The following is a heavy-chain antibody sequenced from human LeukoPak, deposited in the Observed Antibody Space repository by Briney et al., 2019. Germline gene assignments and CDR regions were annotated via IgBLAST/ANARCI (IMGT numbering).Heavy chain of an antibody. J-gene: IGHJ4*02. CDR1: GFTFSSYA. CDR3: AKDTSPYCSGGSCPDY. Sequence: GRSLRLACAASGFTFSSYALHWVRQAPGKGLEWVSGISWNSGSIGYADSVKGRFTISRDNAKNSLYLQMNSLRAEDTALYYCAKDTSPYCSGGSCPDYWGQGTLVTVSS. CDR2: ISWNSGSI. D-gene: IGHD2-15*01. V-gene: IGHV3-9*01.